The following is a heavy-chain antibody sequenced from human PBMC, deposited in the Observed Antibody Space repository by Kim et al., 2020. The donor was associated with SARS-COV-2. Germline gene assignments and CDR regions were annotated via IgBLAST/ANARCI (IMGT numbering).Heavy chain of an antibody. CDR2: IRSNGGST. J-gene: IGHJ6*02. CDR3: ARDGALTIFGVVIKYYYYGMDV. Sequence: GGSLRLSCAASGFTFSSYAMHWVRQAPGKGLEYVSVIRSNGGSTFNANFVKGRFTISRDNSKNTLYLQMGSLRAEDMAVYYCARDGALTIFGVVIKYYYYGMDVWGQGTTVTVSS. V-gene: IGHV3-64*01. D-gene: IGHD3-3*01. CDR1: GFTFSSYA.